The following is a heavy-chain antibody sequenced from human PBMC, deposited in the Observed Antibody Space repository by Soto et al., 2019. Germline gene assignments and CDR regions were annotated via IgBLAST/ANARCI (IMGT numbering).Heavy chain of an antibody. CDR3: ARENYGDYVFDP. Sequence: ASVKVSCKASGYTFTSYGISWVRQAPGQGLEWMGWISAYNGNTNYAQKFQGRVTMATDTSTSTAYMELRSLRSDDTAVYYCARENYGDYVFDPWGQGTLVTVSS. CDR2: ISAYNGNT. V-gene: IGHV1-18*04. D-gene: IGHD4-17*01. J-gene: IGHJ5*02. CDR1: GYTFTSYG.